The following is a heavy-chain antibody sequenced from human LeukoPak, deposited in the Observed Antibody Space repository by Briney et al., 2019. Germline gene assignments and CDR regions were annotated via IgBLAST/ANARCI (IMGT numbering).Heavy chain of an antibody. D-gene: IGHD6-19*01. V-gene: IGHV3-48*03. CDR2: ISRSGSTI. Sequence: PGGSLRLSCAASGFTFSSYEMNWVRQAPGKGLEWVSYISRSGSTIYSADSVKGRFTISRDNAKNSLDLQMNSLRAEDTAVYYCVRDGGWNPFDNWGQGTLVTVSS. CDR1: GFTFSSYE. J-gene: IGHJ4*02. CDR3: VRDGGWNPFDN.